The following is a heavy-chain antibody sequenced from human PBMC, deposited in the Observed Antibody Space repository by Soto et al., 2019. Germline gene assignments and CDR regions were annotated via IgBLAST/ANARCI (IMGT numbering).Heavy chain of an antibody. J-gene: IGHJ4*02. Sequence: GGSLRLSCAASGFTFSSYAMHWVRQAPGKGLEWVAVISYDGSNKYYADSVKGRFTISRDNSKNTLYLQMNSLRAEDTAVYYCARGGGQWLVLHYFDYWGQGTLVTVSS. CDR3: ARGGGQWLVLHYFDY. V-gene: IGHV3-30-3*01. CDR1: GFTFSSYA. D-gene: IGHD6-19*01. CDR2: ISYDGSNK.